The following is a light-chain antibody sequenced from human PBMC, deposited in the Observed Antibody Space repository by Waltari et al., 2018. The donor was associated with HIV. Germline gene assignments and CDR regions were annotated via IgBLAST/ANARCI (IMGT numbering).Light chain of an antibody. CDR2: RNN. V-gene: IGLV1-47*01. Sequence: QSVLTQPPSASGTPGQRVTISCSGSSSNIGSYYVYWYKQLPGTAPNLLIYRNNQRPSGVPDRFSGSKSGTSASLAISGLRSEDEADYYCAAWDGSHVVFGGGTKLTVL. J-gene: IGLJ2*01. CDR1: SSNIGSYY. CDR3: AAWDGSHVV.